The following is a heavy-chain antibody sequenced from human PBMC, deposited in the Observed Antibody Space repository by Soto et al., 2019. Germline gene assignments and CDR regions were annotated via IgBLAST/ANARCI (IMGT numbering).Heavy chain of an antibody. CDR3: ARGRYGSGSQPTPTWFDP. CDR1: GFTFSSYD. D-gene: IGHD3-10*01. V-gene: IGHV3-13*04. Sequence: EVPLVESGGGLVQPGGSLRLSCAASGFTFSSYDMHWVRQATGKGLEWVSAIGKSGDTYYSDSVKGRFTISRENAKNSLYLQMDSLRAGDTAVYYYARGRYGSGSQPTPTWFDPWGQGTLVTVSS. CDR2: IGKSGDT. J-gene: IGHJ5*02.